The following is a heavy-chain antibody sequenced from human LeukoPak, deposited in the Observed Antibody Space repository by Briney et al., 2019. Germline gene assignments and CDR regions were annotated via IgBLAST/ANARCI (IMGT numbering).Heavy chain of an antibody. V-gene: IGHV1-18*01. CDR1: GGTFSSYG. CDR3: ARWEVYYYYGMDV. D-gene: IGHD1-26*01. CDR2: ISAYNGNT. Sequence: ASVKVSCKASGGTFSSYGISWVRQAPGQGLEWMGWISAYNGNTNYAQKLQGRVTMTTDTSTSTAYMELRSLRSDDTAVYYCARWEVYYYYGMDVWGQGTTVTVSS. J-gene: IGHJ6*02.